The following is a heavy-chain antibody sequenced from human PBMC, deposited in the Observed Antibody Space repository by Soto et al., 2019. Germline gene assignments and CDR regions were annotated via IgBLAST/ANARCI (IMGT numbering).Heavy chain of an antibody. J-gene: IGHJ4*02. Sequence: PCGSQSPSCPPSGFTFSSYAMSWVRQAPGKGLEWVSAISGSGGSTYYADSVKGRFTISRDNSKNTLYLQMNSLRAEDTAVYYCAKGLRGDPSFDYWGQGTLVTVSS. CDR2: ISGSGGST. CDR1: GFTFSSYA. CDR3: AKGLRGDPSFDY. D-gene: IGHD2-21*02. V-gene: IGHV3-23*01.